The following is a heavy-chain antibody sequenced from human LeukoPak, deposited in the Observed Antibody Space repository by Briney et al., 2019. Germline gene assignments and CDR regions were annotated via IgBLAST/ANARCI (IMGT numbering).Heavy chain of an antibody. CDR1: GFTFSSYA. CDR3: ANVLNWKYFDY. CDR2: ISSSGGST. D-gene: IGHD1-1*01. Sequence: GGSLRLSCAASGFTFSSYAMSWVRQAPGKGLEWVSTISSSGGSTYFADSVRGRFTISRHNSKSTLYLQMNSLRAEDTAIYYCANVLNWKYFDYWGQGTLVTVSS. V-gene: IGHV3-23*01. J-gene: IGHJ4*02.